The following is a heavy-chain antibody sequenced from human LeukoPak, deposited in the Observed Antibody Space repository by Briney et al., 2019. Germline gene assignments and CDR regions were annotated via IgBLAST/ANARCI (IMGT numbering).Heavy chain of an antibody. J-gene: IGHJ5*02. CDR2: INHSGST. V-gene: IGHV4-34*01. D-gene: IGHD6-13*01. CDR3: ARGGRWGSSWYNWFDP. CDR1: GGSFSGYY. Sequence: SETLSLTCAVYGGSFSGYYWSWIRQPPGKGLEWIGEINHSGSTNYNPSLKSRVTISVDTSKNQFSLKLSSVTAADTAVYYCARGGRWGSSWYNWFDPWGQGTLVTVSS.